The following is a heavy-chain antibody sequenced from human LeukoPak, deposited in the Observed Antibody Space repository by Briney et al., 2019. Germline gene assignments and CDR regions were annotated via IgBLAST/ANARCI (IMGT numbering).Heavy chain of an antibody. CDR1: GHTFIDYT. CDR2: INGGSGNT. D-gene: IGHD3-22*01. CDR3: ANPRYDSSGYYYVD. J-gene: IGHJ4*02. Sequence: WASVKVSCKASGHTFIDYTMHWLRQAPGQRLDWMGWINGGSGNTKYSPEFQGRVTITRDTSASTGYMELSSLRSEDTAVYYCANPRYDSSGYYYVDWGQGTLVTVSS. V-gene: IGHV1-3*01.